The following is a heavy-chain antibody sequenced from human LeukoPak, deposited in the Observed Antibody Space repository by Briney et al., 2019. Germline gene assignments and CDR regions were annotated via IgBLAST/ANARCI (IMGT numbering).Heavy chain of an antibody. Sequence: GGSLRLSCAASGFTFSSYAMSWVRQAPGKGLEWASAISGSGGSTYYADSVKGRFTISRDNSKNTLYLQMNSLRAEDTAVYYCAKDKIVVVVAATPMNWFDPWGQGTLVTVSS. J-gene: IGHJ5*02. V-gene: IGHV3-23*01. CDR3: AKDKIVVVVAATPMNWFDP. D-gene: IGHD2-15*01. CDR2: ISGSGGST. CDR1: GFTFSSYA.